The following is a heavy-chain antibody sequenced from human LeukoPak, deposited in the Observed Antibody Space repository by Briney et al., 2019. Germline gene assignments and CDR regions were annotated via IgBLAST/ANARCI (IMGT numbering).Heavy chain of an antibody. V-gene: IGHV4-31*03. D-gene: IGHD6-6*01. CDR3: ARGIAARQNWFDP. CDR2: IYYSGST. CDR1: GGSISSGGYY. Sequence: SETLSLTCTVSGGSISSGGYYWSWIRQHPGKGLEWIGYIYYSGSTYYNPSLKSRVTISVDTSKNQFSLKLSSVTAVDTAVYYCARGIAARQNWFDPWGQGTLVTVSS. J-gene: IGHJ5*02.